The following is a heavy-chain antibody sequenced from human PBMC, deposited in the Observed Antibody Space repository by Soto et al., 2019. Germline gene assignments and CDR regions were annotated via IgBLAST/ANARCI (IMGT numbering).Heavy chain of an antibody. D-gene: IGHD2-21*01. Sequence: QVQLQESGPGLVKPSQTLSLTCTVSGGSISSGDYYWSWIRQPPGKGLEWIGYIYYSGSAYYNPSLQSRVTISVDTSNNQFSLKLSSVTAADTAVYYCPRVGHINGFDPWGQGTLVTVSS. CDR3: PRVGHINGFDP. V-gene: IGHV4-30-4*01. CDR2: IYYSGSA. CDR1: GGSISSGDYY. J-gene: IGHJ5*02.